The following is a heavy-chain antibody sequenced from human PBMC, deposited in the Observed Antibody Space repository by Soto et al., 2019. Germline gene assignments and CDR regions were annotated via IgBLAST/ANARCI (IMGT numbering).Heavy chain of an antibody. CDR1: GFTFSSYG. CDR3: AKDLRGYFDY. V-gene: IGHV3-30*18. J-gene: IGHJ4*02. CDR2: ISYDGSNK. Sequence: PGGSLILSCAASGFTFSSYGMHWVRQAPGKGLEWVAVISYDGSNKHYADSVKGRFTISRDNSKNTLYLQMNSLRAEDTAVYYCAKDLRGYFDYWGQGTLGTVSS.